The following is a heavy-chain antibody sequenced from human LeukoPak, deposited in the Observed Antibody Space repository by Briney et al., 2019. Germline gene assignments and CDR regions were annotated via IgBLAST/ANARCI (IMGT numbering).Heavy chain of an antibody. Sequence: GGSLRLSCAASGFTFSDYYMSWIRQAPGKGLEWVSYISSSGSTIYYADSVKGRFTISRDNAKNSLYLQMNSLRAEDTAVYYCAREPYGFTMVRGVIDYWGQGTLVTVSS. CDR3: AREPYGFTMVRGVIDY. CDR2: ISSSGSTI. CDR1: GFTFSDYY. V-gene: IGHV3-11*04. D-gene: IGHD3-10*01. J-gene: IGHJ4*02.